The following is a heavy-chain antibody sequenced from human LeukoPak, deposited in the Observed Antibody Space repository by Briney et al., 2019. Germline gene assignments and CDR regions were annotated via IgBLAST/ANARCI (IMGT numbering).Heavy chain of an antibody. Sequence: GGSLRLSCAASRFNFSSYAMTWVRQGPGKGLEWVSAISSSGGTTYYAASVKGRFTISRDNSKNTLYLQMNSLRAEDTAVYYCAKGRFNSDPWGQGTLVTVSS. CDR1: RFNFSSYA. V-gene: IGHV3-23*01. D-gene: IGHD4-23*01. J-gene: IGHJ5*02. CDR2: ISSSGGTT. CDR3: AKGRFNSDP.